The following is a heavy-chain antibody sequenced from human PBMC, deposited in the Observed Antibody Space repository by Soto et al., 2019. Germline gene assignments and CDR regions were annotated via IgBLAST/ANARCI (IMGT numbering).Heavy chain of an antibody. CDR3: ARDYSNPRGRFDP. D-gene: IGHD4-4*01. Sequence: PGGSLRLSCGVSGFASSGYWMTWVRQAPGKGLEWVANINQDGSEKYYVDSVKGRFTISRDNAKNSLYLQMTSLRAEDTAIYYCARDYSNPRGRFDPWGQGTLVTVSS. CDR1: GFASSGYW. CDR2: INQDGSEK. J-gene: IGHJ5*02. V-gene: IGHV3-7*01.